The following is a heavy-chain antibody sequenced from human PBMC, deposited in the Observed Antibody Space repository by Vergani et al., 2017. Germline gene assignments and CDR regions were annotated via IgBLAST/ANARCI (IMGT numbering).Heavy chain of an antibody. CDR3: ARGETRTDWFDP. CDR1: GGSITSGSFY. V-gene: IGHV4-61*02. D-gene: IGHD3/OR15-3a*01. CDR2: IHSSGTT. J-gene: IGHJ5*02. Sequence: QVQLHESGPGLVKPSQTLSLTCTVSGGSITSGSFYWSWIRQPAGKGQEWIGRIHSSGTTNYNPSLNGRVTIFVDKSKNLLSLRLNSVTAADTAVYYCARGETRTDWFDPWGQGTLVTVSS.